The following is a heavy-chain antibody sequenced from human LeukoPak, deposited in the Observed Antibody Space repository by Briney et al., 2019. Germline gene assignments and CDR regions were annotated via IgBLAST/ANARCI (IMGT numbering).Heavy chain of an antibody. CDR1: GFTFEDYA. CDR2: ISWNSGSI. V-gene: IGHV3-9*01. Sequence: GRSLRLSCAASGFTFEDYAMHWVRQAPGKGLEWGSGISWNSGSIGYADSVKGRFTISGDNAKNSLYLQMNSLRAEDTALYYCAKGRYFDWLLNYFDYWGQGTLVTVSS. D-gene: IGHD3-9*01. CDR3: AKGRYFDWLLNYFDY. J-gene: IGHJ4*02.